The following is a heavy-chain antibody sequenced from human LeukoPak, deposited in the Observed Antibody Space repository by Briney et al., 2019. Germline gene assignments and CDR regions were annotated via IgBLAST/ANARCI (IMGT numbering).Heavy chain of an antibody. CDR1: GYTFTNYW. V-gene: IGHV5-51*01. CDR3: ARPVDY. CDR2: VYPGDSDT. Sequence: GESLKISCKGSGYTFTNYWVGWVRQMPGKGLEWMGIVYPGDSDTRYSPSFQGQVTISADKSISTAYLQWNSLKASDTAVYYCARPVDYWGQGTLVTVSS. J-gene: IGHJ4*02.